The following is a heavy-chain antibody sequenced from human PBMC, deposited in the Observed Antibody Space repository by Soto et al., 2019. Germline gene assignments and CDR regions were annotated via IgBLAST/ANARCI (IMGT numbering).Heavy chain of an antibody. V-gene: IGHV1-69*02. CDR1: GGTFSSYT. J-gene: IGHJ4*02. CDR3: ARGTGIAAGFDE. CDR2: IIPILGIA. D-gene: IGHD6-13*01. Sequence: QVQLVQSGAEVKKPGSAVKVSCKASGGTFSSYTISWVRQAPGQGLEWMGRIIPILGIANYAQKFQGRVTSAAEQSTSAADVERSSLRSEDTAVYYCARGTGIAAGFDEWGQGALGTVSA.